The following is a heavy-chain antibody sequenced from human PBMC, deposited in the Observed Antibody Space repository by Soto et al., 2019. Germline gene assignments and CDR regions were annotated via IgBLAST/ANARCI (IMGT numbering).Heavy chain of an antibody. J-gene: IGHJ5*02. V-gene: IGHV1-2*02. Sequence: ASVKVSCKASGYTFSGFYIHWLRQAPGQGLEWMGWINAHSGGTEYAQKFQGRVTLTRDTSIATAYLTLTSLTSDDTALYYCAKDLTRQLAYWLDPWGQGTQVTVSS. D-gene: IGHD6-6*01. CDR2: INAHSGGT. CDR3: AKDLTRQLAYWLDP. CDR1: GYTFSGFY.